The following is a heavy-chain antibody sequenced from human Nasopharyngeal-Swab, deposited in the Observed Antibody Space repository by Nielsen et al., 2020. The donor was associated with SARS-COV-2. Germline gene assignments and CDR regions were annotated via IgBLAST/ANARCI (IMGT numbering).Heavy chain of an antibody. Sequence: GESLKISCAASGFTFSSYSMNWVRQAPGKGLEWVSSISSSSSYIYYADSVKGRFTISRDNAKNSLYLQMNSLRAEDTAVYYCAREEGSYSSGTIDYWGQGTLVTVSS. D-gene: IGHD6-19*01. CDR3: AREEGSYSSGTIDY. V-gene: IGHV3-21*01. CDR1: GFTFSSYS. J-gene: IGHJ4*02. CDR2: ISSSSSYI.